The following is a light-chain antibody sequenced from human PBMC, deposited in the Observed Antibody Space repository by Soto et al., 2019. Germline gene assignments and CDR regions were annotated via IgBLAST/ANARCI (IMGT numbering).Light chain of an antibody. CDR3: SSYTSSSPYV. J-gene: IGLJ1*01. V-gene: IGLV2-14*01. CDR2: EVS. Sequence: QSVLTQPASVSWSPGQAITIACTGSRSDVGGYKYVSWYQHHPGKAPTLIIYEVSNRPSGVSNRFSGSKSGNTASLTISGLQAEDEAVYYCSSYTSSSPYVFGTGTKVTVL. CDR1: RSDVGGYKY.